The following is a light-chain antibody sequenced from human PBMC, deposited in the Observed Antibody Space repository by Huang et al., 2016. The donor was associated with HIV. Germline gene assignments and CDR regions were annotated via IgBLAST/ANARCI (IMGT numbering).Light chain of an antibody. J-gene: IGKJ4*01. Sequence: EIVLTQSPATLSLSPGERATLSCRASQSISTYLAWYQHRPAQSPRLLMYDASKRAVGVPTRFSGRGSGTDFTLTISSLEPEDFAVYFCQQRSDWLTFGGGTRVDI. CDR3: QQRSDWLT. V-gene: IGKV3-11*01. CDR1: QSISTY. CDR2: DAS.